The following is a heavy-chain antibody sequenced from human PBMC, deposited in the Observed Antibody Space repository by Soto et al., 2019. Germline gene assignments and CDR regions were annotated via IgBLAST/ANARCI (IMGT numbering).Heavy chain of an antibody. CDR3: ARGRVPAARHYFDY. J-gene: IGHJ4*02. CDR1: GGSISSYY. D-gene: IGHD2-2*01. CDR2: IYYSGST. Sequence: SETLSLTCTVSGGSISSYYWSWIRQPPGKGLEWIGYIYYSGSTNYNPSLKSRVTISVDTSKNQFSLKLSSVTAADKAVYYCARGRVPAARHYFDYWGQGTLVTVSS. V-gene: IGHV4-59*01.